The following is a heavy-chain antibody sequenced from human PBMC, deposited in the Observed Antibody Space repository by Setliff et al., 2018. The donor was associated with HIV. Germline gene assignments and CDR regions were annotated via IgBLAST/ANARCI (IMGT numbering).Heavy chain of an antibody. V-gene: IGHV3-30*18. CDR2: ILYDESDK. D-gene: IGHD6-6*01. CDR3: AKVSSPYTTSSFVLDY. CDR1: GFTLSTYG. J-gene: IGHJ4*02. Sequence: GGSLRLSCAASGFTLSTYGMYWVRQAPGKGLEWVAVILYDESDKYYADSVKGRFTISRDNSKNTVYLQMNSLRLEDTAVYYCAKVSSPYTTSSFVLDYWGQGTLVTVSS.